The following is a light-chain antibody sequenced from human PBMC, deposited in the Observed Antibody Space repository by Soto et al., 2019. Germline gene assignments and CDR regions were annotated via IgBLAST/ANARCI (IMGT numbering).Light chain of an antibody. CDR3: AAWDDSLNGVL. Sequence: QSVLTQPPSASATPGQRLTISCSGGSSNIGSNTVHWYQQLPGAAPKLLMFSNDQRPSGVPDRFSGSKSGTSASLAISGLQSEDEADYYCAAWDDSLNGVLFGGGTKLTVL. CDR1: SSNIGSNT. V-gene: IGLV1-44*01. J-gene: IGLJ2*01. CDR2: SND.